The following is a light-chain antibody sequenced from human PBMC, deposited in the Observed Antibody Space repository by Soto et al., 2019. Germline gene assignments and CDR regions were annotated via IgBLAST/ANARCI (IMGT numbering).Light chain of an antibody. Sequence: SYELTQPPSVSVAPGQTARMTCGGYSLASLRVHWYQQQPGQAPVLVVYDDSDRPSGIPERFSGSNSGNTATLTISRVEPGDEADYYCQVWDPVSDHRVLGGGTKLTVL. CDR1: SLASLR. V-gene: IGLV3-21*02. CDR3: QVWDPVSDHRV. J-gene: IGLJ3*02. CDR2: DDS.